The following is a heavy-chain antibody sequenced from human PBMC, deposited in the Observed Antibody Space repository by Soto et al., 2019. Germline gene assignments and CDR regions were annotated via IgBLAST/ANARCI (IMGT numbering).Heavy chain of an antibody. CDR3: ARQIYDSDTGPNFQYYFDA. J-gene: IGHJ4*02. CDR1: GYSFAGYW. D-gene: IGHD3-22*01. CDR2: IDPSDSQT. V-gene: IGHV5-10-1*01. Sequence: GESLKISCKGSGYSFAGYWITWVRQKPGKGLEWMGRIDPSDSQTYYSPSFRGHVTISVTKSITTVFLQWSSLRASDTAMYYCARQIYDSDTGPNFQYYFDAWGQGTPVTVSS.